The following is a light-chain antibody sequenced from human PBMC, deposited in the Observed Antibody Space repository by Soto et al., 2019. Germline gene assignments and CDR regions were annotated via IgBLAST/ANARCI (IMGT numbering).Light chain of an antibody. CDR2: DVN. J-gene: IGLJ2*01. Sequence: QSALTQPRSVSGSPGQSVTISCTGTSSNLGAYNYVSWYQQHPGKAPTLIIYDVNNRPAGVPDRFSGSKSGNTASLTISGLQADDEADYYCSSYAVSFAVFGGGTKLTVL. CDR3: SSYAVSFAV. V-gene: IGLV2-11*01. CDR1: SSNLGAYNY.